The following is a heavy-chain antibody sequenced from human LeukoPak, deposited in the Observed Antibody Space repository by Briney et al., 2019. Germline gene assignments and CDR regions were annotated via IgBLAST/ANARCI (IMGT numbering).Heavy chain of an antibody. Sequence: ASVTVSCKASGYTFTSYWISWVRQMPGKGLEWMGRIDPSDSYTNYSPSFEGHVTISADKSISTAYLQWSSLKASDIATYYCARHYGAAGDFDYWGQGTLVTVSS. CDR2: IDPSDSYT. CDR1: GYTFTSYW. CDR3: ARHYGAAGDFDY. D-gene: IGHD6-13*01. V-gene: IGHV5-10-1*01. J-gene: IGHJ4*02.